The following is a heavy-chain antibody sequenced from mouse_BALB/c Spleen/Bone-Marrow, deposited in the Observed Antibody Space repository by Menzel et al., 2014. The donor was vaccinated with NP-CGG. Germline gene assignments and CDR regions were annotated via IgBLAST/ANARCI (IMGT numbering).Heavy chain of an antibody. J-gene: IGHJ3*01. D-gene: IGHD2-4*01. Sequence: EVMLVESGGGLVQPGGSLKLSCAASGFDFSRYWMSWVRQAPGKGLEWIGEINPDSSTINYTPSLKDKFIISRDNAKNTLYLQMSKVGSEDTALYYCARGYYDYPAWFAYWGQGTLVTVSA. CDR2: INPDSSTI. V-gene: IGHV4-1*02. CDR1: GFDFSRYW. CDR3: ARGYYDYPAWFAY.